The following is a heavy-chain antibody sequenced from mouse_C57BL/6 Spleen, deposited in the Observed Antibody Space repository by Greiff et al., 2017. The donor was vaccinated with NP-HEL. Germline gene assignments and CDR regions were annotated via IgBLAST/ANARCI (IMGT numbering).Heavy chain of an antibody. V-gene: IGHV1-61*01. D-gene: IGHD2-3*01. Sequence: QVQLKQPGAELVRPGSSVKLSCKASGYTFTSYWMDWVKQRPGQGLEWIGNIYPSDSETHYNQKFKDKATLTVDKSSSTAYMQLSSLTSEDSAVYYCARDGYHYFDYWGQGTTLTVSS. CDR1: GYTFTSYW. J-gene: IGHJ2*01. CDR2: IYPSDSET. CDR3: ARDGYHYFDY.